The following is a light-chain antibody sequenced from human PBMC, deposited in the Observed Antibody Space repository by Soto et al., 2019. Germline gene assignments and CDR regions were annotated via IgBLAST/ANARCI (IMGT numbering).Light chain of an antibody. Sequence: QSVLTQPPSAPASLGASVTLTCTLSSGYSNYKVDWYQQRPGKGPRFVMRVGTGGIVGSKGDGIPDRFSVLGSGLNRYLTIKNIQEEDESDYHCGADHGSGSNFVYVFGTGTKLTVL. CDR1: SGYSNYK. CDR3: GADHGSGSNFVYV. V-gene: IGLV9-49*01. CDR2: VGTGGIVG. J-gene: IGLJ1*01.